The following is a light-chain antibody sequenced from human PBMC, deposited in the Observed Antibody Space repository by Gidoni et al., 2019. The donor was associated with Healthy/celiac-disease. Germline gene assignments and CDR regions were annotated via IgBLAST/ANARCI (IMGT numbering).Light chain of an antibody. J-gene: IGKJ3*01. CDR1: QSVSSY. V-gene: IGKV3-11*01. Sequence: EIVLTQSPATLSLSPGERATLSCRASQSVSSYLAWYQQNPGQAPRLLIYDASNRATGIPARFSGSGSGTDFTLTISSLEPEDFAVYYCQQRSNLFGPGTKVDIK. CDR2: DAS. CDR3: QQRSNL.